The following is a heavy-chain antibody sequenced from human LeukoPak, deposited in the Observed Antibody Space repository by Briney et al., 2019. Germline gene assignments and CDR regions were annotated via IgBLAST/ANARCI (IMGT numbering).Heavy chain of an antibody. J-gene: IGHJ4*02. CDR1: GYSISSGYY. Sequence: PSETLSLTCAVSGYSISSGYYWGWIRQPPGKGLEWIGSIYHKGSTYYNPSLKSRVTISVDTSKNQFSLKLSSVTAADTAVYYCARDPYSGSYKPTNWGQGTLV. CDR2: IYHKGST. CDR3: ARDPYSGSYKPTN. D-gene: IGHD1-26*01. V-gene: IGHV4-38-2*02.